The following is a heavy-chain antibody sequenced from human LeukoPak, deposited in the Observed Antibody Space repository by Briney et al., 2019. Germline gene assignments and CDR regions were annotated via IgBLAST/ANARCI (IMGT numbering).Heavy chain of an antibody. CDR1: GGSISSGGYY. D-gene: IGHD3-3*01. V-gene: IGHV4-30-2*01. Sequence: SETLSLTCTVSGGSISSGGYYWSWIRQPPGKGLEWIGYIYHSGSTYYNPSLKSRVTISVDRSKNQFSLKLSSVTAADTAVYYCARVSILEWLTDYWGQGTLVTVSS. J-gene: IGHJ4*02. CDR2: IYHSGST. CDR3: ARVSILEWLTDY.